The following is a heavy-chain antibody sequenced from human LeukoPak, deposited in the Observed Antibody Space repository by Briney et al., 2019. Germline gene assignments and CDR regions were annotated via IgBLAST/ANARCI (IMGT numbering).Heavy chain of an antibody. CDR3: AKGQYPHILVGGGFGY. J-gene: IGHJ4*02. D-gene: IGHD3-22*01. CDR2: VNGTGAVI. V-gene: IGHV3-23*01. CDR1: GFTFSSYA. Sequence: GGSLRLSCAASGFTFSSYAMSWVRQAPGQGLDWVSVVNGTGAVIFYADSVKGRFTISSDNSKNTLYLQMNSLRAEDTAIYYCAKGQYPHILVGGGFGYWGQGTLVTVTS.